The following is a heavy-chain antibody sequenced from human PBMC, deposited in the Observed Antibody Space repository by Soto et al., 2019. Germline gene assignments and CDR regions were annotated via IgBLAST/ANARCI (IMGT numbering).Heavy chain of an antibody. CDR3: ARVRAIAVAGPDAFDI. CDR2: IYYSGST. J-gene: IGHJ3*02. CDR1: GGSISSYY. Sequence: QVQLQESGPGLVKPSETLSLTCTVSGGSISSYYWSWIRQPPGRDRGWIGYIYYSGSTNYNPSLKSRVTISVDTSKNQFSLKLSSVTAADTAVYYCARVRAIAVAGPDAFDIWGQGTMVTVSS. D-gene: IGHD6-19*01. V-gene: IGHV4-59*01.